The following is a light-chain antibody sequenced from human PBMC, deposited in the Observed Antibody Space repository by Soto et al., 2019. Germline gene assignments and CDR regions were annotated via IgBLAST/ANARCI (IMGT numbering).Light chain of an antibody. J-gene: IGKJ1*01. Sequence: EIVMTQSPATLSVSPGERATLSCRASQSVSSNLAWYQQKPGQAPRLLIYGASTRATGLPARFSGSGSGTEFTLTISSLQSEDFAFYYCQQYDNWPPWTFGQGTKVEIK. V-gene: IGKV3-15*01. CDR3: QQYDNWPPWT. CDR2: GAS. CDR1: QSVSSN.